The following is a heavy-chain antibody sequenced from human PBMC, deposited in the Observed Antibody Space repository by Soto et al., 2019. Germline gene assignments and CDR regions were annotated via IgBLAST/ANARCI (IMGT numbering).Heavy chain of an antibody. J-gene: IGHJ4*02. D-gene: IGHD3-10*01. CDR2: VTPDGTER. Sequence: QVQLVASGGGVVQPGRSLSLSCAASGFTLSGPGLHWVRQAPGKGLEWVAVVTPDGTERHYPDTVKGRFTITRDISKHTFYLQMNSLRVEDTAMYYCAREKNSVYYRTVDYCVQGTLVTVSS. CDR1: GFTLSGPG. V-gene: IGHV3-30*03. CDR3: AREKNSVYYRTVDY.